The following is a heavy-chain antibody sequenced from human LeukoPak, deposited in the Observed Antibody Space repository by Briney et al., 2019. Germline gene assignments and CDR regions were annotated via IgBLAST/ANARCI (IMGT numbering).Heavy chain of an antibody. CDR1: GFTFSSYA. D-gene: IGHD1-26*01. CDR3: AREGGSYYNAFDI. J-gene: IGHJ3*02. Sequence: PGRSLRLSCAASGFTFSSYAMHWVRQAPGKGLEWVAVISYDGSNKYYADSVKGRFTISRDNSKNTLYLQMNSLRAEDTAVYYCAREGGSYYNAFDIWGQGTMVTVSS. V-gene: IGHV3-30-3*01. CDR2: ISYDGSNK.